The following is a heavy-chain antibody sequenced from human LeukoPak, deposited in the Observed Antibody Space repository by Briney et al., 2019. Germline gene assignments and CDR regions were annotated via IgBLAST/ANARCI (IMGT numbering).Heavy chain of an antibody. CDR1: GFTFSSYS. CDR3: AKRYSGSSGLYNFDY. D-gene: IGHD1-26*01. CDR2: ITGSAGST. J-gene: IGHJ4*02. Sequence: GGSLRLSCAASGFTFSSYSMNWVRQAPGKGLEGVSSITGSAGSTYYADSVKGRFTISRDNSKNTLYLQMNSLRAEDTAVYYCAKRYSGSSGLYNFDYWGQGTLVTVSS. V-gene: IGHV3-23*01.